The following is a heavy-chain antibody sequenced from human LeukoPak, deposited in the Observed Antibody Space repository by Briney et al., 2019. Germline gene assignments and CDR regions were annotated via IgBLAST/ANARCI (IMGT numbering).Heavy chain of an antibody. D-gene: IGHD4-23*01. CDR1: GYIFTSYY. CDR3: AREAGNSARGWFDP. CDR2: INPTSGST. J-gene: IGHJ5*02. V-gene: IGHV1-46*01. Sequence: ASVKVSCKASGYIFTSYYVHWVRQAPGQGLEWMGIINPTSGSTTYAQKFQGRVTMTRDTSTSTVYMELSSLRSEDTAVYYCAREAGNSARGWFDPWGQGTLVTVSS.